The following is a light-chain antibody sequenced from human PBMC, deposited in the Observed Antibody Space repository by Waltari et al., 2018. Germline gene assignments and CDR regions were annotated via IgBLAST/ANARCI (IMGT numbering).Light chain of an antibody. J-gene: IGKJ2*01. CDR1: QSVNIH. Sequence: EIVMTQSPATLSVSPGETATLPCRASQSVNIHLAWFQQKPGQPPRLLIYGASTRATGIPARFSGSGSGTEFTLTISSLQSEDFAVYYCQHYNNWPPLYTFGQGTKLEIK. V-gene: IGKV3-15*01. CDR3: QHYNNWPPLYT. CDR2: GAS.